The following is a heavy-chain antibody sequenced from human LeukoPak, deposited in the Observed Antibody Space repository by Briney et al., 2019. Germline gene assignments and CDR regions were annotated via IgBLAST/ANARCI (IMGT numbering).Heavy chain of an antibody. V-gene: IGHV3-23*01. Sequence: GGSLRLSCAASGFTFSSYAMSWVRQAPGKGLEWVSAISGSGGSTYYADSVKGRFTISRDNSKNTLYLQMNSLRAEDTAVYYCAKAGGLIVVVPAAMAVGYWGQGTLVTVSS. J-gene: IGHJ4*02. D-gene: IGHD2-2*01. CDR3: AKAGGLIVVVPAAMAVGY. CDR1: GFTFSSYA. CDR2: ISGSGGST.